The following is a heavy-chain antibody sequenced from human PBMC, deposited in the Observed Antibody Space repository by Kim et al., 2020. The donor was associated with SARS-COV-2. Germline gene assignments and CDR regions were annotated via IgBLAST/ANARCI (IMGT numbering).Heavy chain of an antibody. D-gene: IGHD1-26*01. CDR2: IKQDGTTK. CDR3: ARGRPSGAHSGYFAF. CDR1: GFTVGSNW. V-gene: IGHV3-7*01. Sequence: GGSLRLSCAASGFTVGSNWMSWVRQAPGKGLEGVANIKQDGTTKNYLDSVKGRFTISRDNAKNSVYLQMNSLRDEDTAVYYCARGRPSGAHSGYFAFGG. J-gene: IGHJ4*03.